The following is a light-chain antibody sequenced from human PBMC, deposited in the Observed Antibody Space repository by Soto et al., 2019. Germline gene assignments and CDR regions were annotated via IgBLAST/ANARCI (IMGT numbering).Light chain of an antibody. V-gene: IGLV1-47*01. Sequence: QSVLTQPPSVSGTPGQRVTISCSGGSSNIGTNYVHWFQQLPGTAPKVLITRDNQRPSGVPARFSGSKSGTSASLAISGVQSDDEAEYYCAASDATVRSYVFGTGTKLTVL. CDR2: RDN. CDR3: AASDATVRSYV. CDR1: SSNIGTNY. J-gene: IGLJ1*01.